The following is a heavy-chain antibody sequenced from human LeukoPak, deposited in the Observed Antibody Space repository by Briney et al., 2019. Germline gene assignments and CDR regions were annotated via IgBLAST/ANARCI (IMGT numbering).Heavy chain of an antibody. Sequence: GGSLRLSCAASGFTFSSYAMHGVRQAPGKGLEWVAVISYDGSNKYYADSVKGRFTISRDNSKNMLYLQMNSLRAEDTAVYYCARAQAIAAAGFTVDYWGQGTLVTVSS. V-gene: IGHV3-30*04. CDR2: ISYDGSNK. CDR1: GFTFSSYA. J-gene: IGHJ4*02. D-gene: IGHD6-13*01. CDR3: ARAQAIAAAGFTVDY.